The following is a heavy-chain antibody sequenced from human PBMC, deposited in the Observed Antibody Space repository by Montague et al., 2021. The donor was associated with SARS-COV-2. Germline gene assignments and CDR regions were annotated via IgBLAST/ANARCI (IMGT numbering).Heavy chain of an antibody. CDR2: ISQDGSEE. J-gene: IGHJ4*02. CDR3: ARVVSNGWTFDY. D-gene: IGHD6-19*01. V-gene: IGHV3-7*03. Sequence: SLSLSCAASGFTFSAYWMTWVRQAPGKGLEWVARISQDGSEENSVDSVKGRFTISRDNAKSSLYLQMNSLRAEDTAVFYCARVVSNGWTFDYWGQGTLVTVSS. CDR1: GFTFSAYW.